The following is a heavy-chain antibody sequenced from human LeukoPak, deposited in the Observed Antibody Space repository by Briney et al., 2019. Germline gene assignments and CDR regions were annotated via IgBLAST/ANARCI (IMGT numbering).Heavy chain of an antibody. Sequence: SETLSLTCTVSGFSIGDNYYWGWIRQPPGKGLEWIGNIYHTGTTYYNPSLKSRVTISIDTSKNQFSLRLSSATAADTAVYFCARNRYFDWLEFDYWGQGILVTVSS. CDR2: IYHTGTT. CDR1: GFSIGDNYY. D-gene: IGHD3-9*01. CDR3: ARNRYFDWLEFDY. V-gene: IGHV4-38-2*02. J-gene: IGHJ4*02.